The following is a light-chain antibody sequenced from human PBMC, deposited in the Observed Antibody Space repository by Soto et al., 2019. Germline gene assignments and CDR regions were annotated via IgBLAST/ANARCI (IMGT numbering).Light chain of an antibody. CDR1: QSVSSN. Sequence: EIVMTQSPGTLSVSPGERATLSCRASQSVSSNLAWYQQKPGQAPRLLIYGASTRATGIPARFSGSRSGTEFTLTISSLQSEDFAVYYCQQYNNWPRTFGQWTKLEIK. CDR3: QQYNNWPRT. V-gene: IGKV3-15*01. CDR2: GAS. J-gene: IGKJ1*01.